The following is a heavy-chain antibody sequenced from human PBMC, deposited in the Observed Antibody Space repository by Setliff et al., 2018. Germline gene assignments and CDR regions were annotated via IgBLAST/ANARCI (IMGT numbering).Heavy chain of an antibody. Sequence: NPSETLSLTCTVSGGSISSHYWSWIRQPPGKGLEWIGYIYYSGSTNYNPSLKSRVTISVDTSKNQFSLKLSSVTAADTAVYYCARSPSSGWSDYYYYYMDVWGKGTTVTAP. CDR2: IYYSGST. J-gene: IGHJ6*03. CDR1: GGSISSHY. D-gene: IGHD6-19*01. CDR3: ARSPSSGWSDYYYYYMDV. V-gene: IGHV4-59*11.